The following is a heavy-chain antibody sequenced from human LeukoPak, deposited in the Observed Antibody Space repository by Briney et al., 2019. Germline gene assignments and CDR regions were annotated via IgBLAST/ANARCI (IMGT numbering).Heavy chain of an antibody. CDR1: GFTFSDYY. J-gene: IGHJ4*02. Sequence: GGSLRLSCAASGFTFSDYYMSWIRQAPGKGLEWVSYISSSGSTIYYADSVKGRFTISRDNAKNSLYLQMNSLRAEDTAVYYCARERDFFGSSSGYFDYWGQGTLVTVSS. CDR2: ISSSGSTI. D-gene: IGHD6-6*01. V-gene: IGHV3-11*04. CDR3: ARERDFFGSSSGYFDY.